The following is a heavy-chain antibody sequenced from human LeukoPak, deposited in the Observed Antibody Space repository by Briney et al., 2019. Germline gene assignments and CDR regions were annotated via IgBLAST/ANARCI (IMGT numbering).Heavy chain of an antibody. Sequence: PSETLSLTCTVSDYSIGSGYYWGWIRQPPGKGLEWIGSIFHSGSTYYNPSLKSRVTISVDTSKNQFSLKLTSVTAADTAVYYCARHTSSTDYYSAFDFWGQGTMVTIPS. V-gene: IGHV4-38-2*02. CDR3: ARHTSSTDYYSAFDF. J-gene: IGHJ3*01. CDR1: DYSIGSGYY. CDR2: IFHSGST. D-gene: IGHD2-2*01.